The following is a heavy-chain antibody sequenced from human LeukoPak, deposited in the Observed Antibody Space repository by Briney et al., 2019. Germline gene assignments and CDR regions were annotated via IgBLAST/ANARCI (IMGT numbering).Heavy chain of an antibody. J-gene: IGHJ5*02. CDR2: IKQDGSEK. V-gene: IGHV3-7*01. Sequence: GGSLRLSCVASGFTFSSYWMSWVRQAPGKGLEWVANIKQDGSEKSYVDSVRGRFTISRDNAKNSLYLQMTSLRVEDTAVYYCARDPIRYYDSNPFDPWGQGTLVTVSS. CDR1: GFTFSSYW. D-gene: IGHD3-22*01. CDR3: ARDPIRYYDSNPFDP.